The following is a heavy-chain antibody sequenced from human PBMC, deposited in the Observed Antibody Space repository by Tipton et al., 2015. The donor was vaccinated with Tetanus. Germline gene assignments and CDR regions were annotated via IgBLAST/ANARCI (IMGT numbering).Heavy chain of an antibody. CDR3: TMYYYYDSSGYYYRPSDY. CDR2: IYSGGST. Sequence: LSLTCAVYGGSFSGYYWSWIRQPPGKGLEWVSVIYSGGSTYYADSVKGRFTISRDNSKNTLYLQMNSLRAEDTAVYYCTMYYYYDSSGYYYRPSDYWGQGTLATVSS. D-gene: IGHD3-22*01. V-gene: IGHV3-53*01. CDR1: GGSFSGYY. J-gene: IGHJ4*02.